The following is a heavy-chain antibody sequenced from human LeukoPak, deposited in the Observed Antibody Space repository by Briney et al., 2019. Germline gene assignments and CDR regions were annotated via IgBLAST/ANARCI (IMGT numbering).Heavy chain of an antibody. CDR2: IKSKTDGGTT. Sequence: PGGSLRLSCAASGFTFSNAWMSGVRQAPGKGLEWVGRIKSKTDGGTTDYAAPVKGRFTISRDDSKNTLYLQMNSLKTEDTAVYYCTTGLLGYCSGGSCYPGYFDYWGQGTLVTVSS. J-gene: IGHJ4*02. V-gene: IGHV3-15*01. CDR1: GFTFSNAW. D-gene: IGHD2-15*01. CDR3: TTGLLGYCSGGSCYPGYFDY.